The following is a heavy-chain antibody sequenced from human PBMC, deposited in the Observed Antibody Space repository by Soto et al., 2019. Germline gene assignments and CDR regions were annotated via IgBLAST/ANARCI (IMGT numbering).Heavy chain of an antibody. CDR2: INHSGST. CDR3: ARCRRFLEWLGHTYFGMEV. D-gene: IGHD3-3*01. V-gene: IGHV4-34*01. Sequence: PSETLSLTCAVSGGSFSGYYWSWIRQPPGKGLEWIGEINHSGSTNYNPSLKSRVTISVDTSKNQFSLKLSSVTAADTAVYYCARCRRFLEWLGHTYFGMEVWGQGPTVT. J-gene: IGHJ6*02. CDR1: GGSFSGYY.